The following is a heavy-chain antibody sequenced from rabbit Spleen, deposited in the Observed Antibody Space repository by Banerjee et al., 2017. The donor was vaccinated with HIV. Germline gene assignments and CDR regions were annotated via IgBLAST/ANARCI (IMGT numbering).Heavy chain of an antibody. CDR1: GLDFSASYW. CDR2: INAVTGKA. CDR3: ARDLTHVIGWNFGW. Sequence: QEQLVESGGGLVKPGTSLTLTCKASGLDFSASYWICWVRQAPGKGLEWIACINAVTGKAVYASWASGRFTFSKTSSTTVTLEMTSLTDADTATYFCARDLTHVIGWNFGWWGPGTLVTVS. J-gene: IGHJ4*01. D-gene: IGHD1-1*01. V-gene: IGHV1S45*01.